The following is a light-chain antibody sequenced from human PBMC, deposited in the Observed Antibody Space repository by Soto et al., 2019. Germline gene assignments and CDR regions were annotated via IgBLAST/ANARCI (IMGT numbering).Light chain of an antibody. Sequence: EIVLTQSPATLSLSPGERATLSCRASQSIRSPFLAWYQQKPGQAPRLFIHGASSRATGIPDRFSGSGSGTDFTPTISRLEPDEFAGYYYGSDEWTFGQGTKVE. CDR2: GAS. J-gene: IGKJ1*01. CDR3: GSDEWT. V-gene: IGKV3-20*01. CDR1: QSIRSPF.